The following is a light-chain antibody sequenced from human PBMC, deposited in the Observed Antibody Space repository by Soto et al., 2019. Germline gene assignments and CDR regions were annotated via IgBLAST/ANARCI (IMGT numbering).Light chain of an antibody. J-gene: IGKJ4*01. CDR3: QQYDNYKPLT. Sequence: DIQMTQSPSILSASVGDRVTITCRASQSIRSWLAWYQQKPGKAPKLLIFDASSLESGTPSRFSGRRSGTQFTLTINGLQPDDFATYYCQQYDNYKPLTFGGGTKVDIK. V-gene: IGKV1-5*01. CDR2: DAS. CDR1: QSIRSW.